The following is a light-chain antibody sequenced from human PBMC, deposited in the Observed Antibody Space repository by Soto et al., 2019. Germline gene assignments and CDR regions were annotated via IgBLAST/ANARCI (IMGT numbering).Light chain of an antibody. CDR3: QQYDSYSWT. CDR1: QSISTW. CDR2: DAS. Sequence: DIQMSQSPSNVPASAGDTGTITCRASQSISTWLAWYQQKPGRAPRLLIFDASSLKSGVPSRFSGSGSGTEFTLTISSLQPDDFATYYCQQYDSYSWTFGQGTKVDIK. J-gene: IGKJ1*01. V-gene: IGKV1-5*01.